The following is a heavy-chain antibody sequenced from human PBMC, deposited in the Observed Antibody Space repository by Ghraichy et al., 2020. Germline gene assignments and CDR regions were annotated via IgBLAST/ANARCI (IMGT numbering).Heavy chain of an antibody. CDR2: ISHDGSNV. V-gene: IGHV3-30*18. D-gene: IGHD3-22*01. CDR1: GFRFRTTG. J-gene: IGHJ4*01. CDR3: VKDQTYYYESRISARQDGFFDF. Sequence: GGSLRLSCAASGFRFRTTGMHWVRPAPGKGPDWVAVISHDGSNVYYAASGKGRVTISRDNSKNTLYLQMNSLRAEYTAIYYWVKDQTYYYESRISARQDGFFDFWGHGTLVVASS.